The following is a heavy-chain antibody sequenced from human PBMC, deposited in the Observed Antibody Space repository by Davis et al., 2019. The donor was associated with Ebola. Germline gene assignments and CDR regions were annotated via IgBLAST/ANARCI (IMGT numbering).Heavy chain of an antibody. Sequence: GESLKISCAASGFTFSSYSMNWVRQAPGKGLEWVSYISSSSSTIYYADSVKGRFTISRDNAKNSLYLQMNSLRAEDTAVYYCAKSRTVTSRITDYWGQGTLVTVSS. CDR1: GFTFSSYS. J-gene: IGHJ4*02. CDR3: AKSRTVTSRITDY. D-gene: IGHD4-17*01. V-gene: IGHV3-48*01. CDR2: ISSSSSTI.